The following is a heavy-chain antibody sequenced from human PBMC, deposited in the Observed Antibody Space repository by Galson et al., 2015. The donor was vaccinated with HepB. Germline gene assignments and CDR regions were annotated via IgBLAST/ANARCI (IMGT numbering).Heavy chain of an antibody. D-gene: IGHD1-26*01. CDR3: AMPTLNIVGAQNWFDP. CDR1: GFTFSSYG. Sequence: SLRLSCAASGFTFSSYGMHWVRQAPGKGLEWVAVISYDGSNKYYADSVEGRFTISRDNSKNTLYLQMNSLRAEDTAVYYCAMPTLNIVGAQNWFDPWGQGTLVTVSS. J-gene: IGHJ5*02. V-gene: IGHV3-30*03. CDR2: ISYDGSNK.